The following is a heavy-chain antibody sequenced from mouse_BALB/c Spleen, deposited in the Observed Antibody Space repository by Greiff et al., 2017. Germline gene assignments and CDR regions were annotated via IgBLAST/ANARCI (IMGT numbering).Heavy chain of an antibody. D-gene: IGHD2-13*01. CDR1: GYTFTDYN. CDR3: ARGGDYFDY. V-gene: IGHV1S29*02. Sequence: EVQLQQSGAELVRPGASVKISCKASGYTFTDYNMHWVKQSHGKSLEWIGYIYPYNGGTGYNQKFKSKATLTVDNSSSTAYMELRSLTSEDSAVYYCARGGDYFDYWGQGTTLTVSS. J-gene: IGHJ2*01. CDR2: IYPYNGGT.